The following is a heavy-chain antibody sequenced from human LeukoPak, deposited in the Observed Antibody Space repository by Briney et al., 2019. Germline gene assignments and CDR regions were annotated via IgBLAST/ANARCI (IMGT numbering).Heavy chain of an antibody. Sequence: PSETLSLTCTVSGGSISTSSYYWGWIRQPPGEGLEWIGSIYYSGSTYYNPSLKSRVTIPLDTSKNQFSLKLSSVTAADTAMYYCARPHTPDSSGYYGALDMWGQGTMVTVSS. J-gene: IGHJ3*02. D-gene: IGHD3-22*01. V-gene: IGHV4-39*01. CDR1: GGSISTSSYY. CDR2: IYYSGST. CDR3: ARPHTPDSSGYYGALDM.